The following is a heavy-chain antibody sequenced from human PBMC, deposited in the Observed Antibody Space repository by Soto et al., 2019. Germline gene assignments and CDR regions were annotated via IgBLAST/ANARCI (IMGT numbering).Heavy chain of an antibody. CDR1: GFTFSSYG. CDR2: ISYDGSNK. Sequence: GGSLRLSCAASGFTFSSYGMHWVRQAPGKGLEWVAVISYDGSNKYYADSVKGRFTISRDNSKNTLYLQMNSLRAEDTAVYYCAKDKLFDYGGPIPYGMDGWGQGTTVTVSS. CDR3: AKDKLFDYGGPIPYGMDG. V-gene: IGHV3-30*18. D-gene: IGHD4-17*01. J-gene: IGHJ6*02.